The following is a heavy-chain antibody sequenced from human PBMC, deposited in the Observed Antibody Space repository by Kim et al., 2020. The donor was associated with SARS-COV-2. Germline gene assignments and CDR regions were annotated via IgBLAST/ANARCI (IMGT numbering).Heavy chain of an antibody. Sequence: SETLSLTCIVSGASISRGGYYWGWLRQPPGKGLEWIMSLYYSGSSYYNPSLESRVTISVDTSKNQFSLRLKSVTAADTAVYFCARMRQQLIPASFDPWG. V-gene: IGHV4-39*07. CDR3: ARMRQQLIPASFDP. CDR2: LYYSGSS. J-gene: IGHJ5*02. D-gene: IGHD6-13*01. CDR1: GASISRGGYY.